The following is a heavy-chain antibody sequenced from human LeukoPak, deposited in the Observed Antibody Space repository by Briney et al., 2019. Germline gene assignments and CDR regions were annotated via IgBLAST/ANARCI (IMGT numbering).Heavy chain of an antibody. CDR3: ARVRPNHFDY. Sequence: GGSLRLSCAASGFTFSNYNMNWVRQAPGKGLEGVSSISSGSSYKYYTDSVKGRFTISRDDAKNSMYLQMNSLRAEDTAVYYCARVRPNHFDYWGQGTLVTVSS. CDR2: ISSGSSYK. D-gene: IGHD1-14*01. J-gene: IGHJ4*02. V-gene: IGHV3-21*01. CDR1: GFTFSNYN.